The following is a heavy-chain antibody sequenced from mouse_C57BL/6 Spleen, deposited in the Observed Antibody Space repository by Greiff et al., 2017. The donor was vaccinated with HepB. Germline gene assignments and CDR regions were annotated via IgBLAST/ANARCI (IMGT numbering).Heavy chain of an antibody. CDR2: IDPSASYT. J-gene: IGHJ2*01. CDR3: ARVNSNYALDY. D-gene: IGHD2-5*01. CDR1: GYTFTSYW. Sequence: QVQLQQSGAELVMPGASVKLSCKASGYTFTSYWMHWVKQRPGQGLEWIGEIDPSASYTNYKQKFKGKSTLTVDKSSSTAYMQLSSLTSEDSAVYYCARVNSNYALDYWGQGTTLTVSS. V-gene: IGHV1-69*01.